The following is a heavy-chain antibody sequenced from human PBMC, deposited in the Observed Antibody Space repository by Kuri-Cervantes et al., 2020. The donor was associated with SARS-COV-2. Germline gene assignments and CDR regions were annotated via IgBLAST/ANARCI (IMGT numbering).Heavy chain of an antibody. J-gene: IGHJ4*02. CDR2: INPDGSYT. CDR3: VRDGDHWNFDY. D-gene: IGHD1-1*01. Sequence: GGSLRLSCAASGFTLSTYDMHWVRQAPGKGLVWVSRINPDGSYTNNADSVKGRFTLSRDNAKNMLFLQMNSLRAEDTAVYYCVRDGDHWNFDYWGQGTLVTVSS. V-gene: IGHV3-74*01. CDR1: GFTLSTYD.